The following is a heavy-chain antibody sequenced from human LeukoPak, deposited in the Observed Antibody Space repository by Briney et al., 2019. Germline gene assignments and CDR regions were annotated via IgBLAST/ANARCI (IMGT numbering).Heavy chain of an antibody. Sequence: ASVKVSCKASGYTFTSYGISWVRQAPGQGLERMGLIIAYNGKTNYSQKLQGRGTMTTATYTSTAYMELRSLRSDDTAVYYCARIPMIVVVPAPPQYYYYGMDVWGQGTTVTVCS. CDR2: IIAYNGKT. CDR3: ARIPMIVVVPAPPQYYYYGMDV. CDR1: GYTFTSYG. V-gene: IGHV1-18*01. D-gene: IGHD2-2*01. J-gene: IGHJ6*02.